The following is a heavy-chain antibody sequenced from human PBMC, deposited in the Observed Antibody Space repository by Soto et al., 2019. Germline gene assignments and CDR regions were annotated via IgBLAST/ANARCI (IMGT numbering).Heavy chain of an antibody. CDR2: IYHSGST. CDR3: ARSTVTEES. V-gene: IGHV4-4*02. CDR1: GGSVSNNNW. J-gene: IGHJ5*02. D-gene: IGHD4-17*01. Sequence: QVQLQESGPGLVKPSGTLSLTCVVSGGSVSNNNWWSWVRQSPGKGLEWIGEIYHSGSTNYNPSLKSRVNISLDKSKIQFSLKLSSVTAADTALYYCARSTVTEESWGEGTLVTVSS.